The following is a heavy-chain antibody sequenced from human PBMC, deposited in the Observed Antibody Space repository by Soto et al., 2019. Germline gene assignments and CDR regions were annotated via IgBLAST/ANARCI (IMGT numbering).Heavy chain of an antibody. V-gene: IGHV5-51*01. CDR2: IYPGDSDT. J-gene: IGHJ6*02. CDR3: ARSGIAAADYYYYGMDV. Sequence: GESLKISCKGSGYSFTSYWIGWVRQMPGKGLEWMGIIYPGDSDTRYSPSFQGQVTISADKSISTAYLQWSSLKASDTAMYYCARSGIAAADYYYYGMDVWGQGTTVTVS. CDR1: GYSFTSYW. D-gene: IGHD6-13*01.